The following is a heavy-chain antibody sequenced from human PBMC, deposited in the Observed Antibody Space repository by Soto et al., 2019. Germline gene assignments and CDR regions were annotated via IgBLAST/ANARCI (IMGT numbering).Heavy chain of an antibody. J-gene: IGHJ3*02. V-gene: IGHV4-4*07. CDR2: IYTSGST. Sequence: SETLSLTCTVPGGSISRYYWSWIRQPAGKGLEWIGRIYTSGSTNYNPSLKSRVTMSVDTSKNQFSLNLSSVTAAADTAVYYCARDRITLANDAFDIWGQGTMVTVS. CDR3: ARDRITLANDAFDI. CDR1: GGSISRYY. D-gene: IGHD3-10*01.